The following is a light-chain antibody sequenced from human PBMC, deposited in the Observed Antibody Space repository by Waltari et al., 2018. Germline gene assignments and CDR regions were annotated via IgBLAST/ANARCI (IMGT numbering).Light chain of an antibody. J-gene: IGKJ1*01. Sequence: EIVLTQSPATLSVSPGERATLSCRASQSVSSNLAWYQQKPGQAPRPLIYGASTTAPGIPASFRGSGSGTEFTLTVSSLQSEDFAVYYCQQYNNWPRTFGQGTKVEIK. CDR1: QSVSSN. V-gene: IGKV3-15*01. CDR3: QQYNNWPRT. CDR2: GAS.